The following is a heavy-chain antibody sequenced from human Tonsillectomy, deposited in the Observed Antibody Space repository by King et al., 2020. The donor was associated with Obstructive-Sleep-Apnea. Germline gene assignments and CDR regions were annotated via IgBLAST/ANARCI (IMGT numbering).Heavy chain of an antibody. Sequence: QLVQSGGGVVQPGRSLRLSCAASGFTFSSYAMHWCRQAPGKGLGWVAVRSYDGSNKYYANSVKGRFTISRDNSKNTLYLQMNSLRAKDTAVYYCARVRMGNWFGSFDYWGQGTLVTVSS. CDR1: GFTFSSYA. V-gene: IGHV3-30-3*01. J-gene: IGHJ4*02. D-gene: IGHD3-16*01. CDR3: ARVRMGNWFGSFDY. CDR2: RSYDGSNK.